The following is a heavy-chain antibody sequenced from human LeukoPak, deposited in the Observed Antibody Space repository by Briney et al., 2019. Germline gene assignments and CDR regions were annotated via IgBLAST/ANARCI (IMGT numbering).Heavy chain of an antibody. CDR2: IIPIFGTA. Sequence: SVKVSCKASGGAFSSYAISWVRQAPGQGLEWMGGIIPIFGTANYAQKFQGRVTITTDESTSTAYMELSSLRSEDTAVYYCARAHTPLTMVRGVIVWFDPWGQGTLVTVSS. V-gene: IGHV1-69*05. CDR1: GGAFSSYA. CDR3: ARAHTPLTMVRGVIVWFDP. D-gene: IGHD3-10*01. J-gene: IGHJ5*02.